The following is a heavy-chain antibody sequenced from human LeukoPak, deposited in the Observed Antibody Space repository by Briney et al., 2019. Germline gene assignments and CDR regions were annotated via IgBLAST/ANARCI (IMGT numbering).Heavy chain of an antibody. CDR2: IIPIFGTA. V-gene: IGHV1-69*13. Sequence: ASVRVSCKASGGTFSSYAISWVRQAPGQGLEWMGGIIPIFGTANYAQKFQGRVTITADESTSTAYMELSSLRSEDTAVYYCALPHSFEYALDIWGQGTMVTVSS. D-gene: IGHD2-15*01. CDR3: ALPHSFEYALDI. J-gene: IGHJ3*02. CDR1: GGTFSSYA.